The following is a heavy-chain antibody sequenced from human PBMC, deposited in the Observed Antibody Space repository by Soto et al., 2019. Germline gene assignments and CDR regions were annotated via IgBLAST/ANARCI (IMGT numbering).Heavy chain of an antibody. V-gene: IGHV3-33*01. J-gene: IGHJ4*02. Sequence: QVQLVESGGGVVQPGRSLRLSCAASGFTFSSYGMHWVRQAPGKGLEWVAVIWYDGSNKYYADSVKGRFTISRDNSKNTLYLQMNSLRAEDTAVYYCARDEQWLVRYYFDYWGQGTLVTVSS. CDR1: GFTFSSYG. CDR2: IWYDGSNK. CDR3: ARDEQWLVRYYFDY. D-gene: IGHD6-19*01.